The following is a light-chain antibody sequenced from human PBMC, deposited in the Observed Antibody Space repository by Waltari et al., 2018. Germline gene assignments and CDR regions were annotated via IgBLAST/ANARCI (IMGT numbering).Light chain of an antibody. CDR1: KTIGSFY. V-gene: IGKV3-20*01. CDR2: GAS. CDR3: QQYSSSPAVT. Sequence: EIVLTHSPGTIPLSPGETATLPCRTSKTIGSFYLVWSQKQTGQAPRLLIYGASTRATDIPDRFAGSGAGTDFTLTISGLEPEDFAVYFCQQYSSSPAVTFGGGTRVEIK. J-gene: IGKJ4*01.